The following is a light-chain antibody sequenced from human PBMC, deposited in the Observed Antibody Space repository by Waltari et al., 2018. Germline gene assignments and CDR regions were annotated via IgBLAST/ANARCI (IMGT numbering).Light chain of an antibody. CDR3: QQYNTQSYT. V-gene: IGKV1-5*03. CDR1: QDISSW. CDR2: KAY. Sequence: DIQMTQSPSTVSAFVGDRVTIICRASQDISSWLAWYQQKPGKAPKLLIYKAYNLGSGVPSRFGGGGSGTEFTLTVSSLQADDSATYYCQQYNTQSYTFGQGTKVEIK. J-gene: IGKJ2*01.